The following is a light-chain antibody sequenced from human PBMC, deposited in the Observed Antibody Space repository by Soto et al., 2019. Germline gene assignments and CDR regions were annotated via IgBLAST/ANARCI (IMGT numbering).Light chain of an antibody. V-gene: IGKV3-11*01. J-gene: IGKJ4*01. CDR3: QQRSDWPPFT. CDR1: QSVSSY. Sequence: EIVLTQSPATLSLSPAERATLSCRASQSVSSYLAWYQQKPGQAPRLLIYDASNRATGIPARFSGSGSGTDFTLTISSLEPEDFAVYYCQQRSDWPPFTFGGGTKVDIK. CDR2: DAS.